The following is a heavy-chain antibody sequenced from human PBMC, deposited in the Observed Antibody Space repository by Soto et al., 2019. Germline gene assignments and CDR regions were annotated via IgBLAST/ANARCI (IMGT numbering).Heavy chain of an antibody. CDR2: IIPIFGTA. J-gene: IGHJ4*02. V-gene: IGHV1-69*12. D-gene: IGHD6-6*01. CDR1: GGTFSSYA. CDR3: ARDRGTEYSSSSAQFDY. Sequence: QVQLVQSGAEVKKPGSSVKVSCKASGGTFSSYAISWVRQAPGQGLEWMGGIIPIFGTANYAQEFQGRVTITATESTSTAYGELSSLGSEDTAVYYCARDRGTEYSSSSAQFDYWGQGALVTVSS.